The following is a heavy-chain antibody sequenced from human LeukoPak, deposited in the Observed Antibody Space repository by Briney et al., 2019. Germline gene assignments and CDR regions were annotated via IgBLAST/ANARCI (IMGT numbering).Heavy chain of an antibody. CDR3: AKGNCSSTSCYVYYYYGMDV. Sequence: GGSLRLSCAASGFTFDDYAMHWVRQAPGKGLEWVSGISWNSGSIGYADSVKGRFTISRDNAKNSLYLQMNSLRAEDTALYYCAKGNCSSTSCYVYYYYGMDVWGQGTTVTVSS. J-gene: IGHJ6*02. CDR2: ISWNSGSI. CDR1: GFTFDDYA. D-gene: IGHD2-2*01. V-gene: IGHV3-9*01.